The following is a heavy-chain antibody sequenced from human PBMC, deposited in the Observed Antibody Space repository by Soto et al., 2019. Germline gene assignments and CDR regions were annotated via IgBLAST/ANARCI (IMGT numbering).Heavy chain of an antibody. J-gene: IGHJ6*02. Sequence: SETLSLTCSVSSDSMNSGGYYWSWIRQHPGKGLEGIGYIYSNGDTYYNPSLKSRVTISVDTSKNQFSLNLTSVTAADTAVYYCARRGGSSSGYYYYAMDVWGQGTTVTVSS. V-gene: IGHV4-31*03. CDR3: ARRGGSSSGYYYYAMDV. CDR1: SDSMNSGGYY. D-gene: IGHD6-6*01. CDR2: IYSNGDT.